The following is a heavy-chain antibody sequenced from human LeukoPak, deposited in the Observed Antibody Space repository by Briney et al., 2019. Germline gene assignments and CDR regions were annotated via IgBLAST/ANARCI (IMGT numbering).Heavy chain of an antibody. CDR2: SNSYNGNT. V-gene: IGHV1-18*01. J-gene: IGHJ6*02. D-gene: IGHD6-6*01. CDR3: ARGSGEGVYFGLLPFPARSYNYTGMNV. CDR1: RHTFTTYG. Sequence: APVKPSCKAFRHTFTTYGISGVRQAPGHRREWMGWSNSYNGNTNYAQKLQGRATMTTDTSTSTADMELRRPRSQDTAVYYCARGSGEGVYFGLLPFPARSYNYTGMNVWGQGTRVTVSS.